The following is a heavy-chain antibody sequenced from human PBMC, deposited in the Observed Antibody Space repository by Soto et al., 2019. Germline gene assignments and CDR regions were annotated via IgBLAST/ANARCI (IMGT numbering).Heavy chain of an antibody. CDR2: IIPIFGTA. CDR1: GGTFSSYA. V-gene: IGHV1-69*13. CDR3: ARSLDTAMVLDY. Sequence: ASVNVSCKASGGTFSSYAISWVRQAPGQGLEWMGGIIPIFGTANYAQKFQGRVTITADESTSTAYMELSSLRSEDTAVYYCARSLDTAMVLDYWGQGTLVTVS. D-gene: IGHD5-18*01. J-gene: IGHJ4*02.